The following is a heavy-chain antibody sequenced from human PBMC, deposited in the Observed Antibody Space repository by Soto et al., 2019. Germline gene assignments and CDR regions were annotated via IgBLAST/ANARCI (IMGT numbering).Heavy chain of an antibody. J-gene: IGHJ4*02. Sequence: QVQLVESGGGVVQPGRSLRLSCAASGFTFSNYAMHWVHQAPGKGLERVALISHDGSNKYYADSVKGRFTISRDNSKNTLYLQMNSLRTEDTSVYYCGRCSSTSCHLGADYWGQGTLVTVSS. V-gene: IGHV3-30-3*01. CDR3: GRCSSTSCHLGADY. CDR2: ISHDGSNK. CDR1: GFTFSNYA. D-gene: IGHD2-2*01.